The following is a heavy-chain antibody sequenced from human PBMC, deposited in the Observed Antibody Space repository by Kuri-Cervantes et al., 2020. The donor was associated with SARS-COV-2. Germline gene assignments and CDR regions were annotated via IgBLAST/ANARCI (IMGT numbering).Heavy chain of an antibody. CDR3: ARDISKGGGLRHNN. CDR2: FYTSGST. Sequence: SETLSLTCTVSGGSISSSSYYWSWIRQPAGKGLEWIGRFYTSGSTFYNPSLKSRVTISIDTSKNQFSLKLTSVTAADTSVYYCARDISKGGGLRHNNWGQGTLVTVSS. J-gene: IGHJ4*02. V-gene: IGHV4-61*02. D-gene: IGHD4-17*01. CDR1: GGSISSSSYY.